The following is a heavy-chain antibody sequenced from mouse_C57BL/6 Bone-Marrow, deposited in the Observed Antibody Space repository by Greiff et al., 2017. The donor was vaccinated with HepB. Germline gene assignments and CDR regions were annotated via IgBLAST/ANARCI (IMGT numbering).Heavy chain of an antibody. CDR3: ARKGANWEFDY. Sequence: VQLQQSGAELARPGASVKLSCKASGYTFTSYGISWVKQRTGQGLEWIGEIYPRSGNTYYNEKFKGKATLTADKSSSTAYMELRSLTSEDSAVYYCARKGANWEFDYWGKGTTLTVAT. CDR2: IYPRSGNT. J-gene: IGHJ2*01. V-gene: IGHV1-81*01. D-gene: IGHD4-1*01. CDR1: GYTFTSYG.